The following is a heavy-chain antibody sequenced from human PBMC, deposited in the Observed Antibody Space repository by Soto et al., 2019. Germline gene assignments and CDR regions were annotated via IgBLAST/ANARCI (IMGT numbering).Heavy chain of an antibody. J-gene: IGHJ4*02. V-gene: IGHV3-11*01. CDR2: ISSSGSTI. D-gene: IGHD1-20*01. CDR3: ARDTPSSITGTTELGRFDY. Sequence: GGSLRLSCAASGFTFSDYYMSWIRQAPGKGLEWVSYISSSGSTIYYADSVKGRFTISRDNAKNSLYLQMNSLRAEDTAVYYCARDTPSSITGTTELGRFDYWGQGTLVTVSS. CDR1: GFTFSDYY.